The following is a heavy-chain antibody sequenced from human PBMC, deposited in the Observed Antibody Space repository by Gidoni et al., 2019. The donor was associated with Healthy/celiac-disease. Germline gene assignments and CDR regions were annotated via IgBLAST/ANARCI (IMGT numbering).Heavy chain of an antibody. V-gene: IGHV1-69*06. Sequence: LEWMGGIIPIFGTANDAQKFQGRVTITADNSTSTAYMELSSLRSEDTAVYYWARAGGARWGQGTLVTVSS. J-gene: IGHJ4*02. D-gene: IGHD2-15*01. CDR2: IIPIFGTA. CDR3: ARAGGAR.